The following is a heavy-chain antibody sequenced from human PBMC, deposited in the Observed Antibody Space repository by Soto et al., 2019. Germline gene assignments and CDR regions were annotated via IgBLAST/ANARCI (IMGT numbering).Heavy chain of an antibody. V-gene: IGHV4-39*01. CDR1: GGSISTSSYY. CDR3: ARRSAVTTSIDY. CDR2: IYHSGST. D-gene: IGHD4-17*01. J-gene: IGHJ4*02. Sequence: SETLSLTCTVSGGSISTSSYYWGWIRQSPGMGLEWIGNIYHSGSTNCNPSLNSRITISVDTSKNQFSLNLDSVTAADTAVYYCARRSAVTTSIDYWGQGTLVTSPQ.